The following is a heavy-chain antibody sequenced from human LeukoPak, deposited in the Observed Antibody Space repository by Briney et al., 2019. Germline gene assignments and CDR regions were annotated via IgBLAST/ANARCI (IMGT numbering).Heavy chain of an antibody. CDR3: AREHYYDSSGYLSRPYYYFDY. Sequence: GGSLRLSCVASGFAVGSNYMSWVRQAPGKGLEWVSLIYSGGAIRYADSVKGRFTISRDSSKNTLFLQMNDLTVEDTARYYCAREHYYDSSGYLSRPYYYFDYWGQGTLVTVSS. CDR2: IYSGGAI. J-gene: IGHJ4*02. V-gene: IGHV3-53*01. D-gene: IGHD3-22*01. CDR1: GFAVGSNY.